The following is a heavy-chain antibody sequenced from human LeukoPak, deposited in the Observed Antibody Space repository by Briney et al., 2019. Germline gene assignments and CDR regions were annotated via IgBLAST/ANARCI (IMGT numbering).Heavy chain of an antibody. CDR2: VDPGSGAT. CDR1: GYTFTGDY. J-gene: IGHJ5*02. CDR3: ATARDRGRYFDP. Sequence: GASVKVSCKASGYTFTGDYIHWVRQARGQVFEWMGWVDPGSGATFYAQKFQGRVTMTGDTSISTVYMELSRLRSDDTAVYYCATARDRGRYFDPWGQGTLVTVSS. D-gene: IGHD1-26*01. V-gene: IGHV1-2*02.